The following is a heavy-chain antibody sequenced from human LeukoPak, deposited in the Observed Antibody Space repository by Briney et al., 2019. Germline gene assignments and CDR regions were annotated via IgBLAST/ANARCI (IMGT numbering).Heavy chain of an antibody. D-gene: IGHD5-12*01. CDR3: ATEVAPSDHYYYYGMDV. Sequence: PSEALSLTCIVSGGSITSHYWSWIRQPPGKGLEWIGYIHYSGRTNYNPSLKSRVTISVDTSKNQFSLKLSSVTAADTAVYYCATEVAPSDHYYYYGMDVWGQGTTVTVSS. V-gene: IGHV4-59*11. CDR1: GGSITSHY. CDR2: IHYSGRT. J-gene: IGHJ6*02.